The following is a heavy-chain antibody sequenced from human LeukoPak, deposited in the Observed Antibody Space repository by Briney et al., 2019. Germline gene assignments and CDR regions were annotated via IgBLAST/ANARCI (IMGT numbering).Heavy chain of an antibody. V-gene: IGHV1-24*01. CDR2: FDPEVCKT. CDR1: GYTLTQLS. D-gene: IGHD6-19*01. J-gene: IGHJ4*02. CDR3: ATLPSSGWGHKIDY. Sequence: GASVKVSCKVSGYTLTQLSMHWVRQAPGKGLEWMGGFDPEVCKTIDAQKFQGRVTMTEDTSTDTAYMELSSLRSQDTAVYYCATLPSSGWGHKIDYWGQGTLATVS.